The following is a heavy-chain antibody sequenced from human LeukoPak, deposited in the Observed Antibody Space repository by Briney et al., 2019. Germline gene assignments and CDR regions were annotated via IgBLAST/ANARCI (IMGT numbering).Heavy chain of an antibody. D-gene: IGHD1-1*01. Sequence: SETLSLTCTVSGGSVSSSSYYWGWIRQPPGKGLEWIGSIYYSGSTYYNPSLKSRVTISVDTSKNQFSLKLSSVTAADTAVYCCARRKKSGGTDLDYWGQGTLVTVSS. CDR1: GGSVSSSSYY. J-gene: IGHJ4*02. V-gene: IGHV4-39*01. CDR2: IYYSGST. CDR3: ARRKKSGGTDLDY.